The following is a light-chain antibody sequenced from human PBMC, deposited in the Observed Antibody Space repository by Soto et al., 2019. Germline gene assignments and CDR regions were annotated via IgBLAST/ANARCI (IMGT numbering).Light chain of an antibody. CDR1: SSDVGRYNH. V-gene: IGLV2-18*02. CDR2: DVS. Sequence: QSALTQPPSVSGSPGQSVSISCTGTSSDVGRYNHVSWYQQPPGTAPKLMIYDVSNRPSGVPDCFSGSKSGNTASLTISGLQAEDEAEYYCSSYTGSSTLVVFGGGTKLTVL. J-gene: IGLJ2*01. CDR3: SSYTGSSTLVV.